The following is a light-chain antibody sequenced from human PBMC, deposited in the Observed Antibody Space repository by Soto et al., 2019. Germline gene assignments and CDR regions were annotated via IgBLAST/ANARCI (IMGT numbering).Light chain of an antibody. Sequence: EILMTQSPATLSVSPGERATLSCRASQSLSRNLAWYQQKPGQAPRLLIYGASTRASGIPARFSGSRSGTEFTLTISSLQSEDFALYYCQPYNDWPPAFTFGPGTKVDL. CDR2: GAS. V-gene: IGKV3D-15*01. CDR3: QPYNDWPPAFT. J-gene: IGKJ3*01. CDR1: QSLSRN.